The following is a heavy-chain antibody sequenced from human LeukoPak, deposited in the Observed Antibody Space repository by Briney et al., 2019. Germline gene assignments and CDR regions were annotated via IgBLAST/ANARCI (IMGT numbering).Heavy chain of an antibody. V-gene: IGHV3-30*18. CDR3: AKDHYVLRTFGWPRD. CDR1: GFGFSSYA. Sequence: GGSLRLSCAASGFGFSSYAMHWVHRTPGKGLEWLALISYDGSNQHYAPSVKGRFTISRDNAKNTVDLQMNSLRPEDTAVYYCAKDHYVLRTFGWPRDWGQGTLVMVSS. CDR2: ISYDGSNQ. J-gene: IGHJ4*02. D-gene: IGHD3-9*01.